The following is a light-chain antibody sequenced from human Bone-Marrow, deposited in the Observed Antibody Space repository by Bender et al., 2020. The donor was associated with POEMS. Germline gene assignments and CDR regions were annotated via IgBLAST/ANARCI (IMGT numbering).Light chain of an antibody. V-gene: IGLV3-21*02. J-gene: IGLJ1*01. Sequence: SFVLTQSPSVSVAPGQTARITCAGHNIGSKSVHWYQQKPGQAPVVVVYDDSDRPSGIPERFSGSNSGNTATLTISGTQAMDEADYYCQAWDSSTAVFGTGTKVTVL. CDR2: DDS. CDR3: QAWDSSTAV. CDR1: NIGSKS.